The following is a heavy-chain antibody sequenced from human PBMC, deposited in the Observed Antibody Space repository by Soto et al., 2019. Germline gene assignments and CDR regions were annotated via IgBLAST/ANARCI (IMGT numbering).Heavy chain of an antibody. Sequence: XGSLRLTFRVSGFIFSRICMSWVRQTPGKGLQWVANIKENGSEKNYVASVKGRFTISRDNAKNSLYLQMNSLRAEDTAMYYCVTEAAVAVGATAFDSWGQGTLVTVSS. D-gene: IGHD1-26*01. CDR3: VTEAAVAVGATAFDS. V-gene: IGHV3-7*01. J-gene: IGHJ4*02. CDR1: GFIFSRIC. CDR2: IKENGSEK.